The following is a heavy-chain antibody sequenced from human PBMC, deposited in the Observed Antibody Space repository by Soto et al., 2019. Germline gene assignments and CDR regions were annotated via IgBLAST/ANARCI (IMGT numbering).Heavy chain of an antibody. Sequence: GTLRLSCSVSGFTFRSYAMTWVRQAPGKGLEWVSTVSGDTGNTHYADSVKGRFTISRDNSKNTLYLQMSGLRAEDTDVYYCAKNRYSTTPGAFDFWGQGALVTVYS. J-gene: IGHJ4*02. D-gene: IGHD1-26*01. CDR1: GFTFRSYA. CDR2: VSGDTGNT. CDR3: AKNRYSTTPGAFDF. V-gene: IGHV3-23*01.